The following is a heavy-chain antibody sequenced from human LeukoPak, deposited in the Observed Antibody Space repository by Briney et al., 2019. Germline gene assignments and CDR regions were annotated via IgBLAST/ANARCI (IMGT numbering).Heavy chain of an antibody. CDR3: AKAGGPYYDSSGYPRD. CDR2: ISGSGDHT. CDR1: GFTFSNYA. Sequence: PGGSLRLSCAASGFTFSNYAMSWVRQAPGKGLKWVSGISGSGDHTYYADSVKGRFTISRDNSKNTLYLQINSLRAEDTAAYYCAKAGGPYYDSSGYPRDWGQGTLVTVSS. J-gene: IGHJ1*01. D-gene: IGHD3-22*01. V-gene: IGHV3-23*01.